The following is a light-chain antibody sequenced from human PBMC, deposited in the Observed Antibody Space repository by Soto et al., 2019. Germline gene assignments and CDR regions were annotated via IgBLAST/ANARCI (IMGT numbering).Light chain of an antibody. CDR2: EDN. CDR1: TSDVGSYNL. V-gene: IGLV2-23*01. CDR3: CSYAGSRNWV. J-gene: IGLJ3*02. Sequence: QSVLTQPASVSGSPGQSITISCTGTTSDVGSYNLVSWYQHHPGRAPKLIIYEDNKRPSGVSDRFSGSKSDNTASLTISGLQAEDEADYYCCSYAGSRNWVFGGGTKLTVL.